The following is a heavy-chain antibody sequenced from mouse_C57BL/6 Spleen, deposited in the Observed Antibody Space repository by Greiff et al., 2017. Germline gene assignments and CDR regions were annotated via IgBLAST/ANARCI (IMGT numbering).Heavy chain of an antibody. CDR1: GYTFTDYN. J-gene: IGHJ3*01. Sequence: PGPELVKPGASVKISCTASGYTFTDYNMDWVKQSHGKSLEWIGDINPNNCGTIYNQKFKGKATLTVDKSSSTAYMELRSLSSEDTAVYYWEREDHYCGSPWFAYWGQGTLVTVSA. V-gene: IGHV1-18*01. CDR3: EREDHYCGSPWFAY. CDR2: INPNNCGT. D-gene: IGHD1-1*01.